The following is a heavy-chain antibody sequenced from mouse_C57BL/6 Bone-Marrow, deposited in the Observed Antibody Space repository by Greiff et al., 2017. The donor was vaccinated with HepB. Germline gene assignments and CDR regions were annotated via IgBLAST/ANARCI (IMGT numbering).Heavy chain of an antibody. CDR3: ARNYGSRREYFDV. CDR1: GYTFTSYW. D-gene: IGHD1-1*01. CDR2: IYPGSGST. J-gene: IGHJ1*03. V-gene: IGHV1-55*01. Sequence: VKLQQPGAELVKPGASVKMSCKASGYTFTSYWITWVKQRPGQGLEWIGDIYPGSGSTNYNEKFKSKATLTVDTSSSTAYMQLSSLTSEDSAVYYCARNYGSRREYFDVWGTGTTVTVSS.